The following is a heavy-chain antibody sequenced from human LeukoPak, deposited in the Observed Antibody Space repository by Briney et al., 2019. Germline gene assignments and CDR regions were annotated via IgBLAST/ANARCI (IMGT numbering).Heavy chain of an antibody. V-gene: IGHV3-7*01. J-gene: IGHJ5*01. CDR3: AKEGAFPIITYDS. Sequence: PGGSLRLSCAASGFTFSGFWMNWVRQAPGKGLEWVANINQDRTEKYFVDSVKGRFTISRDNAKRSVYLQMNSLRAEDTAVYYCAKEGAFPIITYDSWGQGTLVTVSS. D-gene: IGHD3-10*01. CDR2: INQDRTEK. CDR1: GFTFSGFW.